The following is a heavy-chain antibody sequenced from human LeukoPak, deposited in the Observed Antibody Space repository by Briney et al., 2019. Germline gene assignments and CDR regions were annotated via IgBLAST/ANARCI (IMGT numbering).Heavy chain of an antibody. V-gene: IGHV4-59*01. CDR1: GGSISSYY. J-gene: IGHJ4*02. D-gene: IGHD6-13*01. CDR2: IYYSGST. Sequence: PSETLSLTCTVSGGSISSYYWTWIRQPPGKGLEWIGKIYYSGSTNYNSSLKSRVTISVDTSKNQFSLKLSSVTAADTAVYYCARVAEAAAFDSWGQGTLVTVSS. CDR3: ARVAEAAAFDS.